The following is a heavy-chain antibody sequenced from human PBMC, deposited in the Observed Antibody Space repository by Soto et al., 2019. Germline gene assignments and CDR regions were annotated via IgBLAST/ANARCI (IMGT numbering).Heavy chain of an antibody. D-gene: IGHD5-12*01. CDR2: XSAYNXNT. V-gene: IGHV1-18*01. J-gene: IGHJ5*02. CDR3: VVATRPNWFDP. Sequence: XSVKVSCKASGCTFTRYGISWVRQAPGQGLEWMGSXSAYNXNTNHAQKPQXXVTMTTDXXXSKDYMEMRSLRSDDTAVYYCVVATRPNWFDPWGQGTLVTASS. CDR1: GCTFTRYG.